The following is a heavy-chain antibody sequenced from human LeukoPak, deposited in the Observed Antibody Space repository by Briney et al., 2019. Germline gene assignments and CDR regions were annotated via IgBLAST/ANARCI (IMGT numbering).Heavy chain of an antibody. V-gene: IGHV4-34*01. D-gene: IGHD3-3*01. CDR3: ARTTITIFGVVIIRPDYYYYYGMDV. J-gene: IGHJ6*02. CDR1: GGSFSGYY. Sequence: SETLSLTCAVYGGSFSGYYWSWIRQPPGKGLEWIGEINHSGSTNYNPSLKSRVTISVDTSKNQFSLKLSSVTAADTAVYYCARTTITIFGVVIIRPDYYYYYGMDVWGQGTTVTVSS. CDR2: INHSGST.